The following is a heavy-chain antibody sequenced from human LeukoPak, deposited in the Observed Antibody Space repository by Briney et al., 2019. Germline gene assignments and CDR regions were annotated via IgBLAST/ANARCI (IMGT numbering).Heavy chain of an antibody. CDR3: ARDRYGDYAIDY. CDR1: GFTFSNAW. J-gene: IGHJ4*02. V-gene: IGHV3-15*01. Sequence: PGGSLRLSCAASGFTFSNAWMSWVRQAPGKGLEWVGRIKSKTDGGTTDYAAPVKGRFTISRDDSKNTLYLQMNSLSVEDTAVYYCARDRYGDYAIDYWGQGTLVIVSS. CDR2: IKSKTDGGTT. D-gene: IGHD4-17*01.